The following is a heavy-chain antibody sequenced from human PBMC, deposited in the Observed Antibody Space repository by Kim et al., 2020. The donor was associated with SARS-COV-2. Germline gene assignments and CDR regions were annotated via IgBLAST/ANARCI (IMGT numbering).Heavy chain of an antibody. V-gene: IGHV1-2*02. J-gene: IGHJ3*02. CDR1: GYTFTGYY. CDR2: INPNSGGT. D-gene: IGHD3-9*01. CDR3: ARGEGYYDILTGYYGGGAFDI. Sequence: ASVKVSCKASGYTFTGYYMHWVRQAPGQGLEWMGWINPNSGGTNYAQKFQGRVTMTRDTSISTAYMELSRLRSDDTAVYYCARGEGYYDILTGYYGGGAFDIWGQGTMVTVSS.